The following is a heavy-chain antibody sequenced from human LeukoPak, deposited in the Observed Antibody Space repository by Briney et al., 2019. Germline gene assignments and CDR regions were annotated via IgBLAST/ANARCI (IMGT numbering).Heavy chain of an antibody. CDR1: GGSIRNYY. CDR3: ARAGLFDLFEDY. V-gene: IGHV4-4*07. J-gene: IGHJ4*02. Sequence: SETLSLTCSVSGGSIRNYYWSWIRQPAGKGLEWIGRIYTSGSTNYLPSLKSRISMSVDTSKNQISLNLPSVTAADTAVYYCARAGLFDLFEDYWGQGTLVTVSS. D-gene: IGHD3-22*01. CDR2: IYTSGST.